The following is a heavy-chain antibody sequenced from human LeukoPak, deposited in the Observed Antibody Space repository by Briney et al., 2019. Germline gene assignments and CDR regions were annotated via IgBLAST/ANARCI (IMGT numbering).Heavy chain of an antibody. CDR1: GGSISSSSYY. V-gene: IGHV4-39*07. D-gene: IGHD2-15*01. CDR3: ARASLGYCSGGSCYFDY. Sequence: PSETLSLTCTVSGGSISSSSYYWGWIREPPGKGLEWIGEINHSGSTNYNPSLKSRVTISVDTSKNQFSLKLSSVTAADTAVYYCARASLGYCSGGSCYFDYWGQGTLVTVSS. J-gene: IGHJ4*02. CDR2: INHSGST.